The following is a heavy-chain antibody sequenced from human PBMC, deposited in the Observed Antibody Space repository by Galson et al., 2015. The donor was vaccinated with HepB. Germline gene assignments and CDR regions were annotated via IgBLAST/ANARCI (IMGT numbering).Heavy chain of an antibody. J-gene: IGHJ4*02. Sequence: SLRLSCAASGFTFSSYAMSWVRQAPGKGLEWVSAISGSGGSTYYADSVKGRFTISRDNSKNTLYLQMNSLRAEDTAVYYCAKDLGITMIVVVSIFDYWGQGTLVTVSS. CDR3: AKDLGITMIVVVSIFDY. D-gene: IGHD3-22*01. CDR1: GFTFSSYA. V-gene: IGHV3-23*01. CDR2: ISGSGGST.